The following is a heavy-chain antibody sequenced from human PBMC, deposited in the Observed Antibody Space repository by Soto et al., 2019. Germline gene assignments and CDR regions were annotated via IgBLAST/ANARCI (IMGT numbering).Heavy chain of an antibody. V-gene: IGHV4-34*01. J-gene: IGHJ4*02. CDR1: GGSFSGYY. Sequence: PSETLSLTCAVYGGSFSGYYWSWILQPPGKGLEWIGEINHSGSTNYNPSLKSRVTISVDTSKNQFSLKLSSVTAADTAVYYCARGSRKDILTGYYKSVHHYVHSGPARLVSVS. CDR3: ARGSRKDILTGYYKSVHHYVH. D-gene: IGHD3-9*01. CDR2: INHSGST.